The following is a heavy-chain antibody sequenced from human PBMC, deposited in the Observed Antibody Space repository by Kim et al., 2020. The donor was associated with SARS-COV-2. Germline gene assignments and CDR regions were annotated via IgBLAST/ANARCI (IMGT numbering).Heavy chain of an antibody. Sequence: AQKFQGRVTITADKSTSTAYMGLSSLRSEDTAVYYCAPTIAAAGKNWFDPWGQGTLVTVSS. V-gene: IGHV1-69*02. J-gene: IGHJ5*02. D-gene: IGHD6-13*01. CDR3: APTIAAAGKNWFDP.